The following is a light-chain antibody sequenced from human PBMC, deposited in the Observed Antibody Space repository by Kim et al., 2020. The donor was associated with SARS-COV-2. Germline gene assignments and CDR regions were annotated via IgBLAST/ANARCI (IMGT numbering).Light chain of an antibody. Sequence: VTISCTGSSSNTGAGYDVHWYQQLPGTAPNLLIYRNSNRPSGVPDRFSGSKSDTSASLAITGLQAEDEADYYCQSYDNSLSGSYVFGTGTKVTVL. CDR2: RNS. CDR3: QSYDNSLSGSYV. J-gene: IGLJ1*01. V-gene: IGLV1-40*01. CDR1: SSNTGAGYD.